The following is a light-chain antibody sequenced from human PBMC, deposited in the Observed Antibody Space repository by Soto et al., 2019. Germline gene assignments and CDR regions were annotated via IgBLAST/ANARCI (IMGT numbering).Light chain of an antibody. CDR1: QSVSSN. Sequence: EIVMRQSPATLSVSPGERATLSCRASQSVSSNLAWYQQKPGQAPRLLIYGASTRATGIPARFSGSGSGTEFTLTISSLQSEDFAVYYCQQYNNWPPFTFGPGTKVDI. CDR3: QQYNNWPPFT. V-gene: IGKV3-15*01. J-gene: IGKJ3*01. CDR2: GAS.